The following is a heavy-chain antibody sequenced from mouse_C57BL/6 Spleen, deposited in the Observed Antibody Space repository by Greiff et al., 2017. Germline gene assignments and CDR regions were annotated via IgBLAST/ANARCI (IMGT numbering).Heavy chain of an antibody. J-gene: IGHJ2*01. Sequence: VQLQQPGAELVMPGASVKLSCKASGYTFTSYWMHWVKQRPGQGLEWIGEIDPSDSYTNYNQKFKGKSTLTVDKSSSTAYMQLSSLTSEDSAVYYCATGITTVVVPCFDCWGQGTTLTVSS. CDR1: GYTFTSYW. V-gene: IGHV1-69*01. CDR3: ATGITTVVVPCFDC. CDR2: IDPSDSYT. D-gene: IGHD1-1*01.